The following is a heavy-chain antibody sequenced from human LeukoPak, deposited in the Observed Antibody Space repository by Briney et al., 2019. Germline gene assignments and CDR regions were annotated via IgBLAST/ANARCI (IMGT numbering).Heavy chain of an antibody. Sequence: GGSLRLSCVASGFTVSSNYMSWVRQAPGKGLEWVSVIYSGGSTYYADSVKGRFTISRDNSKNTLYLQMNSLRAEDTAVYYCARLDDSSGYYPFDYWGQGTLVTVSS. CDR1: GFTVSSNY. D-gene: IGHD3-22*01. V-gene: IGHV3-53*01. CDR3: ARLDDSSGYYPFDY. J-gene: IGHJ4*02. CDR2: IYSGGST.